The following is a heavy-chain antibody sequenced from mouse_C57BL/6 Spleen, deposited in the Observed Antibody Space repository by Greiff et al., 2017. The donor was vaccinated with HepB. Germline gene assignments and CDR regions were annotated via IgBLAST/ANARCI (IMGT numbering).Heavy chain of an antibody. D-gene: IGHD1-1*01. V-gene: IGHV3-6*01. Sequence: VQLQQSGPGLVKPSQSLSLTCSVTGYSITSGYYWNWIRQFPGNKLEWMGYISYDGSNNYNPSLKNRISITRDTSKNQFFLKLNSVTTEDTATYYCARGNYGSLDYWGQGTTLTVSS. CDR2: ISYDGSN. CDR1: GYSITSGYY. J-gene: IGHJ2*01. CDR3: ARGNYGSLDY.